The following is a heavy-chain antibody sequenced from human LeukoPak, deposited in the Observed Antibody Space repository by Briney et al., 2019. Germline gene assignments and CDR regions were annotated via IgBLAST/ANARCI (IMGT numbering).Heavy chain of an antibody. J-gene: IGHJ4*02. D-gene: IGHD1-26*01. CDR3: ARDRTYGSSAKGFDY. V-gene: IGHV3-23*01. CDR1: GFTLSSYA. Sequence: PGGSPRHSSAASGFTLSSYARSRVRQAPGKGLGWVSGISGSGGSTYYADSVRGRFTISRDNAKNTLYLQMNSLRAEDTAVYFCARDRTYGSSAKGFDYWGQGTLVTVSS. CDR2: ISGSGGST.